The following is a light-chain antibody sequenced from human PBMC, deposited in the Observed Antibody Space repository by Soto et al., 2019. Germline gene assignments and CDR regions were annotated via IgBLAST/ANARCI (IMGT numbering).Light chain of an antibody. V-gene: IGKV2-28*01. J-gene: IGKJ4*01. CDR3: MQALQTQLT. CDR2: LGS. CDR1: QSLLHSNGYTY. Sequence: DIVMTQSPLSLPVTPGEPASISCRSSQSLLHSNGYTYLNWYLQKPGQSPQLLIYLGSNRASGVPDRFSGGGSGTDFTLKISRVEAEDVGVYYCMQALQTQLTFGGGTKVEVK.